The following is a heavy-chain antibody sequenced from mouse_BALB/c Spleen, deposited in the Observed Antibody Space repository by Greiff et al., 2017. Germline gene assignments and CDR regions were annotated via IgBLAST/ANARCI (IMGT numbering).Heavy chain of an antibody. J-gene: IGHJ3*01. CDR1: GYTFTSYN. V-gene: IGHV1-12*01. Sequence: QVQLQQPGAELVKPGASVKMSCKASGYTFTSYNMHWVKQTPGQGLEWIGAIYPGNGDTSYNQKFKGKATLTADKSSSTAYMQLSSLTSEDSAVYYCARGTARATAYWGQGTLVTVSA. CDR3: ARGTARATAY. CDR2: IYPGNGDT. D-gene: IGHD3-2*01.